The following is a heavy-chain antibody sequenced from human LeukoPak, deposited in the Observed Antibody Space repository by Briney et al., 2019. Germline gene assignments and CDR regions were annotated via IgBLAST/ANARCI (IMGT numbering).Heavy chain of an antibody. CDR1: GFTFSSYN. V-gene: IGHV3-48*02. J-gene: IGHJ2*01. Sequence: GGSLRLSCAASGFTFSSYNMNWVRQAPGKGLEWVSDISSSGSTIYFADSVKGRFTISRDNAKNSLYLQMNSLRDEDTAVYYCAKDADTATIIYWYFDVWGRGTLVTVSS. D-gene: IGHD5-24*01. CDR2: ISSSGSTI. CDR3: AKDADTATIIYWYFDV.